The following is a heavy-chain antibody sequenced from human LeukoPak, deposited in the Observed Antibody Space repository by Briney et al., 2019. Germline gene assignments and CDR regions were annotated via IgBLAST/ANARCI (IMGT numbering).Heavy chain of an antibody. J-gene: IGHJ4*02. CDR1: GIPFSSFG. CDR3: ARGLYYYDSSGYQAY. V-gene: IGHV3-33*01. Sequence: GRSLRLSCAAPGIPFSSFGMHWLSQAPGNGLEWVAFIWYDGSNKYYADSVKGRFTISRDNSKNTLYLQMNSLRAEDTAVYYCARGLYYYDSSGYQAYWGQGTLVTVSS. CDR2: IWYDGSNK. D-gene: IGHD3-22*01.